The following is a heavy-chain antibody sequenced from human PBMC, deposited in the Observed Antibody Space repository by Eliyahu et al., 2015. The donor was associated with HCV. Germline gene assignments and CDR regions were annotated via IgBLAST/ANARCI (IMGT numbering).Heavy chain of an antibody. Sequence: EVQLVESGGGLVXPGGSLRLSCAASGXTFXKAWXSWVPQAPGXGVEWIGRIKSKTDGGTTDYAAPVKGRFTISRDDSKSTLYLQMNSLKTEDTAVYYCTTGAPGGFDYYLDVWGQGTTVTVSS. CDR1: GXTFXKAW. D-gene: IGHD3-10*01. V-gene: IGHV3-15*01. J-gene: IGHJ6*03. CDR2: IKSKTDGGTT. CDR3: TTGAPGGFDYYLDV.